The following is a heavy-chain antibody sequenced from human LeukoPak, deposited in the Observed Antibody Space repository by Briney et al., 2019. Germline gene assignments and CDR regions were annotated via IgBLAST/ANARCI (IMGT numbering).Heavy chain of an antibody. V-gene: IGHV1-58*01. J-gene: IGHJ4*02. D-gene: IGHD3-9*01. CDR3: ARGGGVDILTGFQY. CDR2: IVVGSGNT. CDR1: GFTFTTSA. Sequence: ASVKVSCKASGFTFTTSAVQWVRQARGQRLEWIGRIVVGSGNTDHAQKFQGRLTITRDISTSTAYMELSSLTSDDTAVYYCARGGGVDILTGFQYWGQGTLVTVSS.